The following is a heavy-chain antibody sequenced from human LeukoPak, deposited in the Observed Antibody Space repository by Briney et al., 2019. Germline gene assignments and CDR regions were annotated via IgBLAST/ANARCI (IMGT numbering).Heavy chain of an antibody. CDR2: ISSSSSYI. V-gene: IGHV3-21*01. CDR1: GFTFSTYT. Sequence: GGSLRLSCAASGFTFSTYTMNWVRQAPGKGLERVSSISSSSSYIAYSDSVKGRFTISRDNAKNSLYMQMNSLRAEDTAVFYCARGQWPDYWGQGTLLTVSS. CDR3: ARGQWPDY. D-gene: IGHD6-19*01. J-gene: IGHJ4*02.